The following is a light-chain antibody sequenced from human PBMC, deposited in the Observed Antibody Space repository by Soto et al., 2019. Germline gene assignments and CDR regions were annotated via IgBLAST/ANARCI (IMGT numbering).Light chain of an antibody. CDR3: SSYSRGPLYF. Sequence: QSVLTQPASVSGSPGQSITISCTGTSSDVGGYNYVSWYQQHPGKAPKLMIYEVSNRPSGVSNRFSGSKSGNTASLTISGLQAEDEADYYCSSYSRGPLYFFGTGTKVTVL. CDR2: EVS. CDR1: SSDVGGYNY. J-gene: IGLJ1*01. V-gene: IGLV2-14*01.